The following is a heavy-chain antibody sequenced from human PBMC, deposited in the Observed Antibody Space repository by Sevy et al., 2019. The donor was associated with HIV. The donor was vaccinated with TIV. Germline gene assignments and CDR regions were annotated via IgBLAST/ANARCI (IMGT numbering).Heavy chain of an antibody. Sequence: SETLSLTCRVSGGSVNSGYYHWSWIRQPPGKGLEWSGKKYEDGQIKYNPTLGGRVTISIDTHNNQFSLRLTSVTAADTALYYCAGYIVGGGGRDSWGQGTLVTVSS. CDR2: KYEDGQI. D-gene: IGHD1-26*01. CDR1: GGSVNSGYYH. J-gene: IGHJ4*02. CDR3: AGYIVGGGGRDS. V-gene: IGHV4-61*01.